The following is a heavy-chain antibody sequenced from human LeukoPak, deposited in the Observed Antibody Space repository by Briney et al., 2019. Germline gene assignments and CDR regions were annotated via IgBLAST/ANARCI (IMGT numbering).Heavy chain of an antibody. V-gene: IGHV1-8*03. CDR1: GYTFTSYD. J-gene: IGHJ6*03. CDR2: VNPNAGNT. D-gene: IGHD2-15*01. CDR3: ARGKYCSDATCFSLGYYYYMDV. Sequence: ASVKVSCKASGYTFTSYDFNWVRQAPGQGLEWMGWVNPNAGNTGYVQKFQGRVTFTKTTSISTAYMELSSLRSEDTAVYYCARGKYCSDATCFSLGYYYYMDVWGKGTTVTVSS.